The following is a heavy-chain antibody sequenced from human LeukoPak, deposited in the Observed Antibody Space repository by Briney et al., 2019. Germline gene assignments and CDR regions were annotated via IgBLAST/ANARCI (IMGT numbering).Heavy chain of an antibody. J-gene: IGHJ4*02. V-gene: IGHV3-23*01. D-gene: IGHD6-13*01. Sequence: PGGSLRLSCAASGITFSSYSMAWVRQAPGKGLEWVSGISGSGGSTGYADSVKGRFTISRDNYKNTLYLQMNSLRAEDTAVYYCAKGIAAAGTKSNFDYWGQGTLVTVSS. CDR1: GITFSSYS. CDR2: ISGSGGST. CDR3: AKGIAAAGTKSNFDY.